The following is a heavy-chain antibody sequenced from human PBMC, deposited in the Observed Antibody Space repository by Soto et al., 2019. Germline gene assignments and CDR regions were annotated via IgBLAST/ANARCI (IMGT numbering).Heavy chain of an antibody. Sequence: QVQLVQSAAEVKKPGASVKLSCKASGYTFSSHGITWVRQAPGQGLDWMGWISTYNVNAKYAQKLQGRVTMTTDISTSTTYLELRSLRSDDTAVYYCARPRDGYNPGGLDYWGQGTLVTVSS. D-gene: IGHD5-12*01. CDR2: ISTYNVNA. CDR1: GYTFSSHG. CDR3: ARPRDGYNPGGLDY. J-gene: IGHJ4*02. V-gene: IGHV1-18*01.